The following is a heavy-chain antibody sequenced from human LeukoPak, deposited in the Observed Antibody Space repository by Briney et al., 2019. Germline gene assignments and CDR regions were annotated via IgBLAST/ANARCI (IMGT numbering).Heavy chain of an antibody. Sequence: RASVKVSCKASGYTFTSYGISWVRQAPGQGLEWMGWISAYNGNTNYAQKLQGRVTMTTDTSTSTAYMELRSLRSDDTAVYYCASDLLYYYDSSGYYSIDYWGQRTLVTVSS. D-gene: IGHD3-22*01. V-gene: IGHV1-18*01. CDR1: GYTFTSYG. CDR3: ASDLLYYYDSSGYYSIDY. CDR2: ISAYNGNT. J-gene: IGHJ4*02.